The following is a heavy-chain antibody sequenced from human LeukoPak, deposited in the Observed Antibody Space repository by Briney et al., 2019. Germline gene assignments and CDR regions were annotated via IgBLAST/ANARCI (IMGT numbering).Heavy chain of an antibody. CDR2: IYSGGST. CDR3: ARDVPYSSSWYRPTYYYYYYMDV. D-gene: IGHD6-13*01. CDR1: GFTVSSNY. V-gene: IGHV3-53*01. Sequence: PGGSLRLSCAASGFTVSSNYMSWVRQAPGKGLEWVSVIYSGGSTYYADSVKGRFTISRDNSKNTLYLQMNSLRAEDTAVYYCARDVPYSSSWYRPTYYYYYYMDVWGKGTTVTISS. J-gene: IGHJ6*03.